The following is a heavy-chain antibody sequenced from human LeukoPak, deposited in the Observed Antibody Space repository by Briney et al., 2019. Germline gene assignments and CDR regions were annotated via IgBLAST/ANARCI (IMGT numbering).Heavy chain of an antibody. CDR3: ARTAFQFGQYFYYMNV. CDR1: GYTFTNYG. CDR2: INPNSGDT. Sequence: GASVKVSCKASGYTFTNYGITWVRQAPGQGLEWMGWINPNSGDTNYAQKFQGRVTVTRDTSISTAYMELSGLTSDDTAVYYCARTAFQFGQYFYYMNVWGTGTTVTVSS. D-gene: IGHD3-3*02. V-gene: IGHV1-2*02. J-gene: IGHJ6*03.